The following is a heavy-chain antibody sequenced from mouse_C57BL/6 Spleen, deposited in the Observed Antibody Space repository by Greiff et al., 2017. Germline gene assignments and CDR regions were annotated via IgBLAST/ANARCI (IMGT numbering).Heavy chain of an antibody. CDR3: TSGISYGYFDV. CDR2: ISSGGDYI. V-gene: IGHV5-9-1*02. Sequence: EVQGVESGEGLVKPGGSLKLSCAASGFTFSSYAMSLVRQTPEKKLRWVACISSGGDYIYYADTVKGRFTISRDNARNTLYLQMSSLKSEDTAMYDCTSGISYGYFDVWGTGTTVTVSS. J-gene: IGHJ1*03. CDR1: GFTFSSYA.